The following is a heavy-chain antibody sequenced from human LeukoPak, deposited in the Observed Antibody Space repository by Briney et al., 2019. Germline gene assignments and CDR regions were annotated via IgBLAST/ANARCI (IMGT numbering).Heavy chain of an antibody. Sequence: NTSETLSLTCTVAGDSISDYYWNWIRQPPGKGLEWIGYIYYSGSTNYSPSLKSRVTISVDTSKNQFSLKLSSVTAADTAVYYCARHRGVGALTWGQGTLVTVSS. CDR3: ARHRGVGALT. V-gene: IGHV4-59*08. J-gene: IGHJ5*02. CDR1: GDSISDYY. CDR2: IYYSGST. D-gene: IGHD3-10*01.